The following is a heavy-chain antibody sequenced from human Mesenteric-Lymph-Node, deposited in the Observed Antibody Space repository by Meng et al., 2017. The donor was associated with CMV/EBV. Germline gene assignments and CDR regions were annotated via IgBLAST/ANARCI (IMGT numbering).Heavy chain of an antibody. CDR3: AGGIAAAGSRWFDP. CDR2: IIPILGRA. V-gene: IGHV1-69*02. J-gene: IGHJ5*02. Sequence: HVQLWQSGAEVKKPGSSVKFSVKASGGSFSSYTISWVRQAPGQGLEWMGRIIPILGRANYAQKFQGRVTITADKSTSTAYMELSSLRSEDTAVYYCAGGIAAAGSRWFDPWGQGTLVTVSS. D-gene: IGHD6-13*01. CDR1: GGSFSSYT.